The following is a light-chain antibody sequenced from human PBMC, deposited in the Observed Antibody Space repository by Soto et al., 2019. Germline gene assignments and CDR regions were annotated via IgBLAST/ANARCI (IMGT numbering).Light chain of an antibody. CDR2: EVN. CDR1: SSDVGGYNY. Sequence: QSVLTQPPSASGSPGQSVAISCTGTSSDVGGYNYVSWYQQHPGKAPKLMIYEVNKRPSGVPDRFSGSKSGNTASLTVSGLQAEDEADYYCSSYAGSSNVFGTRTKVTAL. J-gene: IGLJ1*01. V-gene: IGLV2-8*01. CDR3: SSYAGSSNV.